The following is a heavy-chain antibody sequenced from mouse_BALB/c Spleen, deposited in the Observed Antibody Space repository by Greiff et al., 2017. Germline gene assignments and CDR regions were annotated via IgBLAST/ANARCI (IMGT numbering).Heavy chain of an antibody. Sequence: EVQLQQSGAELVKPGASVKLSCTASGFNIKDTYMHWVKQRPEQGLEWIGRIDPANGNTKYDPKFQGKATITADTSSTTAYLQLSSLTSEDTAVYYCAPYGNFYAMDYWGQGTSVTVSS. D-gene: IGHD2-10*02. CDR2: IDPANGNT. CDR3: APYGNFYAMDY. CDR1: GFNIKDTY. J-gene: IGHJ4*01. V-gene: IGHV14-3*02.